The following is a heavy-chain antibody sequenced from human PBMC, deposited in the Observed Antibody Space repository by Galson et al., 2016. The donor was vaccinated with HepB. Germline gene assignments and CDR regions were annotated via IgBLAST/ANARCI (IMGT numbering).Heavy chain of an antibody. CDR3: ARDPGWQYRDSGSYLGWFEP. CDR1: GDSVSSNSAA. D-gene: IGHD1-26*01. Sequence: CAISGDSVSSNSAAWNWIRQSPSRGLEWLGRTFYRSKCHNEYAVSVQSRISIKSDTSKNQFSLQLNSVSPEDTAVYYCARDPGWQYRDSGSYLGWFEPWGQGTLVTVSS. J-gene: IGHJ5*02. CDR2: TFYRSKCHN. V-gene: IGHV6-1*01.